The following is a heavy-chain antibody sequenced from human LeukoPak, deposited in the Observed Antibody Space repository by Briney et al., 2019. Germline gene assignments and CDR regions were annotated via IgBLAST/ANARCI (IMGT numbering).Heavy chain of an antibody. CDR3: AKGASSGWYAYFDY. J-gene: IGHJ4*02. Sequence: PGGSLRLSCAASGFTFSSYEMNWVRQAPGKGLEWVAFIRYEGSNKYYADSVKGRFTISRDNSKNTLYLQMNSLRAEDTAVYYCAKGASSGWYAYFDYWGQGTLVTVSS. D-gene: IGHD6-19*01. CDR2: IRYEGSNK. CDR1: GFTFSSYE. V-gene: IGHV3-30*02.